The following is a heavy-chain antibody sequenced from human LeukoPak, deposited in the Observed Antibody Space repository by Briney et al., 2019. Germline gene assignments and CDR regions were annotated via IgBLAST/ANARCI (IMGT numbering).Heavy chain of an antibody. V-gene: IGHV4-59*01. CDR3: AVGLQADPNYFDY. D-gene: IGHD5-24*01. CDR1: GGSISSYY. Sequence: SETLSLTCTVSGGSISSYYWSWIRQPPGKGLEWIGYIYYSGSTNYNPSLKSRVTISVDTSKNQFSLKLSSVTAADTAVYYCAVGLQADPNYFDYWGQGTLVTVSS. CDR2: IYYSGST. J-gene: IGHJ4*02.